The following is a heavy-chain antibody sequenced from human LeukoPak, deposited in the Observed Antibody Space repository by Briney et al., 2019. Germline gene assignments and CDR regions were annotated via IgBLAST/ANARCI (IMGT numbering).Heavy chain of an antibody. V-gene: IGHV3-7*01. Sequence: GGSLRLSCAASGFTFSSSAMSWVRQAPGKGLEWVASINPDGNKKYSADSVKGRFTISRDNAENSLYLQMNSLRVEDTAFYYCARDLAYSRLDYWGQGMLVTVSP. CDR3: ARDLAYSRLDY. D-gene: IGHD5-18*01. CDR2: INPDGNKK. J-gene: IGHJ4*02. CDR1: GFTFSSSA.